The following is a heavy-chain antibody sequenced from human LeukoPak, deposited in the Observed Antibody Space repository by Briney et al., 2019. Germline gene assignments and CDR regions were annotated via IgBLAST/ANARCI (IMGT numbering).Heavy chain of an antibody. J-gene: IGHJ3*02. V-gene: IGHV4-39*01. CDR1: GDSITGGAFY. Sequence: PSETLSLTCIVSGDSITGGAFYWGWVRQSPGKGLEWIGSIYYSGNLYNNPSLKSRVTVSIDTSQNRFNLKLRSVTAADTAVYYCARHDNHGRAFDIWGQGTMVTVSS. D-gene: IGHD1-14*01. CDR2: IYYSGNL. CDR3: ARHDNHGRAFDI.